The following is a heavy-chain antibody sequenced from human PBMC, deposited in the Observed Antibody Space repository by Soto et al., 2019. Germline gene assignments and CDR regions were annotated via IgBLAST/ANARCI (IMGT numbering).Heavy chain of an antibody. CDR3: ARGNVGGIGFDY. CDR1: GYTFTSYD. J-gene: IGHJ4*02. V-gene: IGHV1-8*01. D-gene: IGHD3-16*02. Sequence: ASVKVSCKASGYTFTSYDINWVRQATGQGLEWMGWMNPNSGNTGYAQKFQGRVTMTRNTSISTAYMELRSLRSDETAVYYCARGNVGGIGFDYWGQGTLVTVSS. CDR2: MNPNSGNT.